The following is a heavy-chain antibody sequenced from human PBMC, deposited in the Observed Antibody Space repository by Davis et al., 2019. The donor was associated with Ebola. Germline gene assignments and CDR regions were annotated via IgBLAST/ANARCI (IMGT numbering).Heavy chain of an antibody. Sequence: GGSLRFSCAASGFTFSSYSMNWVRQAPGKGLEWVSSISSSSSYIYYADSVKGRFPISRDNAKNSLYLQMNSLRAEDTAVYYGARDRFPQLVPDYYYYYGMDVWGQGTTVTVSS. J-gene: IGHJ6*02. CDR2: ISSSSSYI. CDR3: ARDRFPQLVPDYYYYYGMDV. CDR1: GFTFSSYS. D-gene: IGHD6-6*01. V-gene: IGHV3-21*01.